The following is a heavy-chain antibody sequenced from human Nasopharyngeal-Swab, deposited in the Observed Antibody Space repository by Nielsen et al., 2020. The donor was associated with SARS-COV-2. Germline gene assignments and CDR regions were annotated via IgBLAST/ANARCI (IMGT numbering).Heavy chain of an antibody. V-gene: IGHV3-48*03. CDR3: ASPLPLDY. CDR1: GFTFSSYE. J-gene: IGHJ4*02. Sequence: GGSQRLSCAASGFTFSSYEMNWVRQAPGKGLEWISYISSSGSTIYYADSVKGRFTISRDDAKNSLFLQMNSLRAEDTAVYYCASPLPLDYWGQGTLVTVSS. CDR2: ISSSGSTI.